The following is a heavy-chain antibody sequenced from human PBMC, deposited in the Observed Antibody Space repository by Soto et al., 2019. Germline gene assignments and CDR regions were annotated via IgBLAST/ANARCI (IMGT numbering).Heavy chain of an antibody. CDR1: GFTFGGYW. D-gene: IGHD3-3*01. Sequence: GGSLRLSCAASGFTFGGYWVSWVRQAPGKGLEWVANIKQDGSEKYYVDSVKGRFTISRDNAKNSLYLQMNSLRAEDTAVYYCARDRYSYYDFWSGSLPYYYYGMDVWGQGTTVTVSS. CDR2: IKQDGSEK. J-gene: IGHJ6*02. CDR3: ARDRYSYYDFWSGSLPYYYYGMDV. V-gene: IGHV3-7*01.